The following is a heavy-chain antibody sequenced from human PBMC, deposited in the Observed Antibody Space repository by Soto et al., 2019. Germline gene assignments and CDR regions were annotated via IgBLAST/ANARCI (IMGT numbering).Heavy chain of an antibody. V-gene: IGHV3-30-3*01. CDR3: ASGVSGIAVAGYFHY. D-gene: IGHD6-19*01. J-gene: IGHJ4*02. Sequence: QVQLVESGGGVVQPGRSLRLSCAASGFTFSSYAMHWVRQAPGKGLEWVAVISYDGSNKYYADSVKGRFTISRDNSKNTLYLQMNSLRAEDTAVYYCASGVSGIAVAGYFHYWGQGTLVTVSS. CDR1: GFTFSSYA. CDR2: ISYDGSNK.